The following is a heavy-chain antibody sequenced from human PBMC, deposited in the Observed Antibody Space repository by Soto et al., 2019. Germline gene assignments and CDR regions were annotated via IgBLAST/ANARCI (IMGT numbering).Heavy chain of an antibody. Sequence: PGGSLRLSCAASGFTFIDFYMAWIRQSPGKGLEWISSISSGGETKYYADSVKGRFTISRDNTENSLYLQMNSRRADDTAVYFCARDMRLYGMDVWGQGTTVTVSS. V-gene: IGHV3-11*01. D-gene: IGHD6-25*01. CDR1: GFTFIDFY. CDR3: ARDMRLYGMDV. CDR2: ISSGGETK. J-gene: IGHJ6*02.